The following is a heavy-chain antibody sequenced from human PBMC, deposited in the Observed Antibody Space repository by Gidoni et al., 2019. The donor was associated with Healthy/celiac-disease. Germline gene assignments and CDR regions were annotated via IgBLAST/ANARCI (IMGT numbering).Heavy chain of an antibody. J-gene: IGHJ5*02. Sequence: EVQLVESGGGLVKPGGSLRLSCAASGFTFSSYSMNWVRQAPGKGLEWVSSISSSSSYIYYADSVKGRFTISRDNAKNSLYLQMNSLRAEDTAVYYCARDPPGVVVPAADGNWFDPWGQGTLVTVSS. CDR3: ARDPPGVVVPAADGNWFDP. CDR2: ISSSSSYI. V-gene: IGHV3-21*01. CDR1: GFTFSSYS. D-gene: IGHD2-2*01.